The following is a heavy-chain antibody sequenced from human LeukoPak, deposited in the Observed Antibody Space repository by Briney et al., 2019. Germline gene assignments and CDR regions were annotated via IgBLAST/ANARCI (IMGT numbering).Heavy chain of an antibody. CDR1: GGSISSSSYY. CDR2: IYYSGST. D-gene: IGHD2-15*01. CDR3: ARERYCSGGSCSLSPSRWFDP. V-gene: IGHV4-39*07. Sequence: SETLSLTCTVSGGSISSSSYYWGWIRQPPGKGLEWIGSIYYSGSTYYNPSPKSRVTISVDTSENQFSLKLSSVTAADTAVYYCARERYCSGGSCSLSPSRWFDPWGQGTLVTVSS. J-gene: IGHJ5*02.